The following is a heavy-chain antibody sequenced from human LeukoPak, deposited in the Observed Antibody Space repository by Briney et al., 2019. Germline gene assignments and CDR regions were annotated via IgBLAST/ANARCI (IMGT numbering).Heavy chain of an antibody. J-gene: IGHJ3*02. Sequence: SVKVSCKASGGTFSSYAISWVRQAPGQGLEWMGRIIPILGIANYAQKFQDRVTITADKSTSTAYMELSSLRSEDTAVYYCARAGSRDAFDIWGQGTMVTVSS. CDR3: ARAGSRDAFDI. CDR2: IIPILGIA. CDR1: GGTFSSYA. V-gene: IGHV1-69*04. D-gene: IGHD6-13*01.